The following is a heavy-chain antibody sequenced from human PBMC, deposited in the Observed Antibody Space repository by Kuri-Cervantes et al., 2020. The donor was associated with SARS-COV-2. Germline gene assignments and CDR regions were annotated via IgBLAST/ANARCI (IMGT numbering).Heavy chain of an antibody. V-gene: IGHV6-1*01. CDR1: GDSVPGNSAG. J-gene: IGHJ5*02. CDR3: ACGWLRGWFDP. Sequence: SQTLSLTCDVSGDSVPGNSAGWNWIRQTPSRGLEWLGRTYYKSQWIHDYAESVKRRISIDFDTSKNQFSLQLTSVTPEDTAVHYCACGWLRGWFDPWGQGTLVTVSS. D-gene: IGHD6-19*01. CDR2: TYYKSQWIH.